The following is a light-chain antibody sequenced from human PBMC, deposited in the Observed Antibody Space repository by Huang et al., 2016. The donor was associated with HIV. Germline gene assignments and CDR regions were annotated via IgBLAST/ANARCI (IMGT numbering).Light chain of an antibody. CDR2: GAS. CDR1: QSVSSD. Sequence: EVVMTQSPATLSVSPGETATLSCRASQSVSSDLAWYQQKPGQAPRLLIYGASTRATGIPARFSGSGSGTEFTLTISILQSEDFAVYYCQQHNNWPLTFGGGTKVEIK. J-gene: IGKJ4*01. V-gene: IGKV3-15*01. CDR3: QQHNNWPLT.